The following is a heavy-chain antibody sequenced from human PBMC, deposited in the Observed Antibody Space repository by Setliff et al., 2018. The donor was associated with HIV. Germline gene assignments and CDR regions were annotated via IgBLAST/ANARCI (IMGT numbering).Heavy chain of an antibody. Sequence: PSETLSLTCTVSGGSISSSSYYWGWVRQPPGKGLEWIGSMYYSGSTCYTPSLKSRITISLDTSKNQFSLRMRSVTAADTAVYYCAKDRRYYYGSGSYAAETWGQGTLVTVSS. V-gene: IGHV4-39*07. J-gene: IGHJ5*02. CDR2: MYYSGST. D-gene: IGHD3-10*01. CDR3: AKDRRYYYGSGSYAAET. CDR1: GGSISSSSYY.